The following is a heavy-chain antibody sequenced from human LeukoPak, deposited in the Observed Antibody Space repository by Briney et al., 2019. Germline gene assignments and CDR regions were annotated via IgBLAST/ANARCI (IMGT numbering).Heavy chain of an antibody. CDR3: ARDREVEQLATYYFDY. CDR1: GGSISSSSYY. CDR2: IYYSGST. J-gene: IGHJ4*02. Sequence: PSETLSLTCSVSGGSISSSSYYWGWIRQPPGKGLEWIGSIYYSGSTYYSASLKSRVTISVDTSKNHFSLKLSSVTATDTAVYYCARDREVEQLATYYFDYWGQGTLVTVSS. D-gene: IGHD6-6*01. V-gene: IGHV4-39*02.